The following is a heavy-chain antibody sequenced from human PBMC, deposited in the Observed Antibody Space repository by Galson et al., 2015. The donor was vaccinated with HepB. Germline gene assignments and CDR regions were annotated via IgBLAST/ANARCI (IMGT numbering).Heavy chain of an antibody. V-gene: IGHV3-21*01. J-gene: IGHJ4*02. CDR2: ISSSSSYI. D-gene: IGHD1-20*01. CDR3: ATLRYNWNYFDY. Sequence: SLRLSCAASGFTFSSYSMNWVRQAPGKGLEWVSSISSSSSYIYYADSVKGRFTISRDNAKNSLYLQMNSLRAEDTAVYYCATLRYNWNYFDYWGQGTLVTVSS. CDR1: GFTFSSYS.